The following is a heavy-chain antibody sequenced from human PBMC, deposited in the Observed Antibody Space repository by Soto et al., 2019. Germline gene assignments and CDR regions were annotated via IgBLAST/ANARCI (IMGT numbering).Heavy chain of an antibody. CDR1: GGSFGGYY. D-gene: IGHD6-13*01. J-gene: IGHJ4*02. CDR2: INHSGST. V-gene: IGHV4-34*01. CDR3: ARGMWCSSSYFDY. Sequence: LETLSLTCAVYGGSFGGYYWSWIRQPTGKGLEWIGEINHSGSTNYNPSLKSRVTISVDTSKNQFSLKLSSVTAADTAVYYCARGMWCSSSYFDYWGRGTLVTVSS.